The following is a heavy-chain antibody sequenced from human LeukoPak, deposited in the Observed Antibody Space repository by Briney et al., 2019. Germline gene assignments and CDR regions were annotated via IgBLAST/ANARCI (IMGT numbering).Heavy chain of an antibody. V-gene: IGHV3-11*06. J-gene: IGHJ2*01. CDR2: ITSSSSYT. Sequence: GGSLRLSCAASGFTFSDYSMSWIRQAPGKGLEWVSYITSSSSYTKYADSVKGRFTISRDNAKNSLYLQMNSLRAEDTAVYYCARGGFIAVAGKGWYFDLWGRGTLVTVSS. D-gene: IGHD6-19*01. CDR3: ARGGFIAVAGKGWYFDL. CDR1: GFTFSDYS.